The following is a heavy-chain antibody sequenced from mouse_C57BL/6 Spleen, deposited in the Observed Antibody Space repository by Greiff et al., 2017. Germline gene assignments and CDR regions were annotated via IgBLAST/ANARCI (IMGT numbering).Heavy chain of an antibody. CDR1: GYTFTDYN. J-gene: IGHJ4*01. D-gene: IGHD1-1*01. CDR3: ARPSSEIYAMDY. V-gene: IGHV1-18*01. Sequence: VQLQQSGPELVKPGASVKIPCKASGYTFTDYNMDWVKQSHGKSLEWIGDINPNNGGTIYNQKFKGKATLTVDKSSSTAYMELRSLTSEDTAVYYCARPSSEIYAMDYWGQGTSVTVSS. CDR2: INPNNGGT.